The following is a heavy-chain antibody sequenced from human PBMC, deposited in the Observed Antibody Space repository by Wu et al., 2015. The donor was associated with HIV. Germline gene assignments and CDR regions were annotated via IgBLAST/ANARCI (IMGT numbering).Heavy chain of an antibody. CDR1: GGTFSSYG. CDR3: ARDLFSAQIGTDYYYYYYMDV. V-gene: IGHV1-69*12. CDR2: FTTIFGTA. Sequence: QVQLVQSGAEVKKPGSSVKVSCKTSGGTFSSYGVSWVRQAPGQGLEWMGGFTTIFGTANYAQKFQDRVTITADESTGTAYMELRSLRSEDTAVYYYARDLFSAQIGTDYYYYYYMDVWGKGTTVTVSS. D-gene: IGHD1-1*01. J-gene: IGHJ6*03.